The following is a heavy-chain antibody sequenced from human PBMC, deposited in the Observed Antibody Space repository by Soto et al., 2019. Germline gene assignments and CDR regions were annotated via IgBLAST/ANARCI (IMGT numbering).Heavy chain of an antibody. CDR3: AKAPHYDILTGYYDY. D-gene: IGHD3-9*01. J-gene: IGHJ4*02. CDR2: ISGSGGST. CDR1: GFTFSSYA. Sequence: GGSLRLSCAASGFTFSSYAMSWVRQAPGKGLEWVSAISGSGGSTYYADSVKGRFTISRDNSKNALYLQMNSLRAEDTAVYYCAKAPHYDILTGYYDYWGQGTLVTVSS. V-gene: IGHV3-23*01.